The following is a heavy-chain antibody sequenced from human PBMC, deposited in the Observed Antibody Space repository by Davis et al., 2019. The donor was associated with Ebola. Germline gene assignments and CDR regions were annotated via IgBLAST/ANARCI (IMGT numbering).Heavy chain of an antibody. V-gene: IGHV4-59*01. D-gene: IGHD1-20*01. CDR1: GCSISSYY. J-gene: IGHJ5*02. CDR2: IYYSGST. Sequence: MPSETLSLTCTVSGCSISSYYWSWIRQPPGKGLEWIGYIYYSGSTNYNPSLKSRVTISVDTSKNQFSLKLTSVTAADTAVYYCARYNWNFGGFDPWGQGTLVIVSS. CDR3: ARYNWNFGGFDP.